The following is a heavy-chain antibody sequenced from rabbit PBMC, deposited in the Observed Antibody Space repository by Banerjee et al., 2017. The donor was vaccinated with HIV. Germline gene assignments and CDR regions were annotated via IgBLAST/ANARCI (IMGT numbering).Heavy chain of an antibody. Sequence: QEQLVESGGGLVQPGGSLKLSCKASGFDFSSYGVSWVRQAPGKGLEWIGCIYTDSGSAYYASWAKGRFTISKTSSTTVTLQMTSLTAADTATYFCTREGGLWGPGTLVTVS. J-gene: IGHJ4*01. CDR1: GFDFSSYG. V-gene: IGHV1S45*01. CDR2: IYTDSGSA. CDR3: TREGGL.